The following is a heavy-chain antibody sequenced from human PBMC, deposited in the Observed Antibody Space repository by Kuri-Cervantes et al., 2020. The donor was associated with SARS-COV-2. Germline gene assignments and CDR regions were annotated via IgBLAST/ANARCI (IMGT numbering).Heavy chain of an antibody. Sequence: LRLSCSVSGDSVSSDEYYWSWIRQPAGKGLEWIGRVYTSGSTNYNPSLKSRATISVDRSKTQFSLKLTSMTAADTAVYFCARSQHSTSRFYYYSLDVWGQGTTVTVSS. CDR3: ARSQHSTSRFYYYSLDV. J-gene: IGHJ6*02. CDR1: GDSVSSDEYY. CDR2: VYTSGST. D-gene: IGHD6-6*01. V-gene: IGHV4-61*02.